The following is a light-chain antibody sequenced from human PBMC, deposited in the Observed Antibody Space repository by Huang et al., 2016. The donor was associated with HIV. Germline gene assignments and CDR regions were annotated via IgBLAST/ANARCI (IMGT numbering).Light chain of an antibody. CDR1: QDISHY. J-gene: IGKJ3*01. Sequence: DIQMTQSPSSLSASVGDRVTITCQASQDISHYLNWYQQKPGKAPKVLIDDASDLETGVPSRVSGSGSGTDFTFTISSLHPEDIETYYCQQYNNLPTFGPGTKVHIK. CDR3: QQYNNLPT. CDR2: DAS. V-gene: IGKV1-33*01.